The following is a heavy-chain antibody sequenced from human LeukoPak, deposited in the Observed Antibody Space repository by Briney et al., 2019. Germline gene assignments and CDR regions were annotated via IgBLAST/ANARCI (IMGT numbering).Heavy chain of an antibody. J-gene: IGHJ4*02. CDR2: IGYGGADS. V-gene: IGHV3-23*01. CDR1: GFTFSSYA. D-gene: IGHD6-19*01. Sequence: GGSLRLSCAASGFTFSSYAMTWFRQAPGKGLEWVSSIGYGGADSHYADSVKGRFTISRDNSKNTLYLQLSSLRADDTAVYYCTRNRGWYGISWGQGPLVNVSS. CDR3: TRNRGWYGIS.